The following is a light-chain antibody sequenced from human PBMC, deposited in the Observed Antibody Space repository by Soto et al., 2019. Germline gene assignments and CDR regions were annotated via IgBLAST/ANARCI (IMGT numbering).Light chain of an antibody. J-gene: IGKJ3*01. CDR3: QQSYTAPFT. Sequence: DFPITQSPSSLSASVGDRVSITCRASQSIGTSLNWYQQKPGKAPKLLIYSASTLQGGGPSRFSGSGSGTDFTLTISSLQPEDCATYYCQQSYTAPFTFGPGTKVDVK. CDR1: QSIGTS. CDR2: SAS. V-gene: IGKV1-39*01.